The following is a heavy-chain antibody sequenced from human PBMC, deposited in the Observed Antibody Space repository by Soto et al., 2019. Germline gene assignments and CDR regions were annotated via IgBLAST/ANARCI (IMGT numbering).Heavy chain of an antibody. Sequence: WGSLRLSCAASGFTFSSYAMSWVRQAPGKGLEWVSAISGSGGSTYYADSVKGRFTISRDNSKNTLYLQMNSLRAEDTAVYYCAKDRTMVRGDYDAFDIWGQGTMVTVSS. CDR3: AKDRTMVRGDYDAFDI. CDR1: GFTFSSYA. J-gene: IGHJ3*02. D-gene: IGHD3-10*01. CDR2: ISGSGGST. V-gene: IGHV3-23*01.